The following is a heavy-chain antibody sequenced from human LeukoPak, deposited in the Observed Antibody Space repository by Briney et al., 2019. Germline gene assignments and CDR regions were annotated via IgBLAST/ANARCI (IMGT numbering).Heavy chain of an antibody. V-gene: IGHV1-46*01. CDR2: INPSGGST. J-gene: IGHJ6*03. CDR1: GYTFTSYY. D-gene: IGHD5-12*01. CDR3: ARRYRTLLYYMDV. Sequence: GASVKVSCKASGYTFTSYYMHWVRQAPGQGLEWMGIINPSGGSTSYAQKFQGRVTMTRDMSTSTDYMELSSLRSEDTAVYYCARRYRTLLYYMDVWGKGTTVTVSS.